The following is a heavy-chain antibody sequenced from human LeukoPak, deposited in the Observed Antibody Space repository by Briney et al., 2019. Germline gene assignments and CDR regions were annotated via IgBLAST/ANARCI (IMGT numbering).Heavy chain of an antibody. J-gene: IGHJ4*02. CDR3: AKDFGDYDFWSGYYTNDY. CDR1: GFTFSSYG. CDR2: IRDDGSNK. D-gene: IGHD3-3*01. Sequence: GGSLRLSCAASGFTFSSYGMHWVRQAPGKGLEWVAFIRDDGSNKYYADSVKGRFTISRDNSKNTLYLQMNSLRAEDTAVYYCAKDFGDYDFWSGYYTNDYWGQGTLVTVSS. V-gene: IGHV3-30*02.